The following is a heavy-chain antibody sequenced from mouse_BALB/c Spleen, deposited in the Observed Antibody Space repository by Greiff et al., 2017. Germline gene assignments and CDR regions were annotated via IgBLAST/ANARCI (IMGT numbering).Heavy chain of an antibody. CDR3: ATNLFDY. J-gene: IGHJ2*01. Sequence: VQLVESGAELVRPGSSVKISCTASGYAFSSYWMNWVKQRPGQGLEWIGKIYPGDGDTNYNEKFKGKATLTADTSSSTAYMQLSSLTSEDSAVYYCATNLFDYWGQGTTLTVSA. CDR1: GYAFSSYW. V-gene: IGHV1-80*01. D-gene: IGHD4-1*01. CDR2: IYPGDGDT.